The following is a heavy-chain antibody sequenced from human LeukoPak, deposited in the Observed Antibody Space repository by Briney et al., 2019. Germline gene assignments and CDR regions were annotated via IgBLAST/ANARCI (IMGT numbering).Heavy chain of an antibody. D-gene: IGHD3-9*01. CDR2: VYHTGGT. CDR1: GYSISSGYF. J-gene: IGHJ5*02. Sequence: PSETLSLTCGASGYSISSGYFWVCIRPPPGKGVEWIGSVYHTGGTYYNPSVRSPVTISVDTSKNQFSLELNSLTAADTAVYYCARDLGITISANCFDPWGEGTLATVSS. CDR3: ARDLGITISANCFDP. V-gene: IGHV4-38-2*02.